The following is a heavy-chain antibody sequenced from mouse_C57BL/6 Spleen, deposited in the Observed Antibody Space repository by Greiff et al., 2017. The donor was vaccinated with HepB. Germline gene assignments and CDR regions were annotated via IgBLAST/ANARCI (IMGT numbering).Heavy chain of an antibody. CDR2: IDTENGDT. CDR3: TSYYGSSYFDY. D-gene: IGHD1-1*01. J-gene: IGHJ2*01. V-gene: IGHV14-4*01. Sequence: VQLKQSGAELVRPGASVKLSCTASGFNIKDDYMHWVKQRPEQGLEWIGWIDTENGDTEYASKFQGKATITADTSSNTAYLQLSSLTSEDTAVYYCTSYYGSSYFDYWGQGTTLTVSS. CDR1: GFNIKDDY.